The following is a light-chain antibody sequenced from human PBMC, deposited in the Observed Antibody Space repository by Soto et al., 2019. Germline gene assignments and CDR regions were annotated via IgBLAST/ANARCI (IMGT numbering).Light chain of an antibody. CDR3: QQYDDLPYT. J-gene: IGKJ2*01. CDR2: DAS. V-gene: IGKV1-33*01. CDR1: QDIKKY. Sequence: DIQMTQSPSSLSASVGDRVTITCQASQDIKKYLNWYQQKPGKAPKLLLYDASNLETVVPSKFSGSGSGTDFTFTISSLQPEDIATYYCQQYDDLPYTLGQGTKLEIK.